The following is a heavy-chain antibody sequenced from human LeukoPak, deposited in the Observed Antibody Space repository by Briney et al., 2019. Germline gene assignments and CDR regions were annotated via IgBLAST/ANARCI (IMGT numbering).Heavy chain of an antibody. CDR1: GFTFSSYW. CDR3: ARGYFSDAFDI. D-gene: IGHD2-21*01. Sequence: GGSLRLSCAASGFTFSSYWMSWVRQAPGKGLEWVANIKQDGSEKYYVDSVKGRFTISRDNAKNSLYLQMNSLRDEDTAVYYCARGYFSDAFDIWGQGTMVTVSS. V-gene: IGHV3-7*01. J-gene: IGHJ3*02. CDR2: IKQDGSEK.